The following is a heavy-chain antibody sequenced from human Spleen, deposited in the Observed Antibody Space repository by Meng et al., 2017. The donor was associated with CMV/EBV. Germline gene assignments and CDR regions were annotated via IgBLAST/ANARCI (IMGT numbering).Heavy chain of an antibody. V-gene: IGHV3-74*01. J-gene: IGHJ4*02. D-gene: IGHD3-22*01. Sequence: FTFSSYWMHWVRQGPGKGLMWVSRINSDGSSTSYADSVKGRFTISRDNAKNTVYLQMNSLRAEDTAVYYCARERGAPYDSSGYYEPHYWGQGTLVTVSS. CDR3: ARERGAPYDSSGYYEPHY. CDR1: FTFSSYW. CDR2: INSDGSST.